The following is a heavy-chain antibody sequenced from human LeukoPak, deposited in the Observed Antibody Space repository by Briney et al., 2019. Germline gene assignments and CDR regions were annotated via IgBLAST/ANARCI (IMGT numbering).Heavy chain of an antibody. J-gene: IGHJ4*02. CDR3: ARTNYDFWSGYDIDY. D-gene: IGHD3-3*01. V-gene: IGHV3-23*01. CDR1: GFTFSSYA. Sequence: PGGSLRLSCAASGFTFSSYAMSWVRQAPGKGLEWVSSISGNIGSTYYADSVKGRFTISRDNSKNTLYLQLNSLRAEDTALYYCARTNYDFWSGYDIDYWGLGTLVTVSS. CDR2: ISGNIGST.